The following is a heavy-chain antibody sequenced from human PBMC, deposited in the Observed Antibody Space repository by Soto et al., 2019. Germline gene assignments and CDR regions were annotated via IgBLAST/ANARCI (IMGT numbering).Heavy chain of an antibody. V-gene: IGHV3-33*01. J-gene: IGHJ6*02. D-gene: IGHD4-17*01. CDR3: AREDTTGGMDV. CDR1: GFTFSSYG. CDR2: IWYDGSNK. Sequence: QVQLVESGGGVVQPGRSLRLSCAASGFTFSSYGMHWVRQAPGKGLDWVAVIWYDGSNKYYADSVKGRFTISRDNSKNTLYLQMNSLRAEDTAVYYCAREDTTGGMDVWGQGTTVTVAS.